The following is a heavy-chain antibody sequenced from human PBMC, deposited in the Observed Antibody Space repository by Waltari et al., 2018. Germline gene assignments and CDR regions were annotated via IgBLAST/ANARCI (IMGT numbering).Heavy chain of an antibody. V-gene: IGHV1-69*08. CDR2: IIPIFGTA. J-gene: IGHJ4*02. D-gene: IGHD5-12*01. Sequence: QVQLVQSGAEVKKPGSSVKVSCKASGGTFSSYAISWVRQAPGQGLEWMGRIIPIFGTANYAQKFQGRGTITADKSTSTAYMELSSLRSEDTAVYYCARTPGYSGYDYHFDYWGQGTLVIVSS. CDR3: ARTPGYSGYDYHFDY. CDR1: GGTFSSYA.